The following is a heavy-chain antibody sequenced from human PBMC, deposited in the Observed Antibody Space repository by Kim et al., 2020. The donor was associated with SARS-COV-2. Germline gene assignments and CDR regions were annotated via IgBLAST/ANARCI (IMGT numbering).Heavy chain of an antibody. D-gene: IGHD3-10*01. CDR1: SGSIRNYY. CDR3: ARGLEWFVV. Sequence: SETLSLTCTVSSGSIRNYYWSWIRQPAGKGLEWIGRIYFSGTTNYNPSLKSRVTMSVDMSKNQFSLKMNSVTAADTAVYYCARGLEWFVVWGQGTLVTVS. CDR2: IYFSGTT. J-gene: IGHJ4*02. V-gene: IGHV4-4*07.